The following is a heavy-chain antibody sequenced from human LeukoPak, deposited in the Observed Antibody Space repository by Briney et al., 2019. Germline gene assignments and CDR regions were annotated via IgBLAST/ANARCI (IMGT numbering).Heavy chain of an antibody. D-gene: IGHD3-10*01. CDR1: GFTFSSYG. CDR2: ISYDGSNK. CDR3: AKGGTMVRGVIDPTYGIDV. J-gene: IGHJ6*02. Sequence: PGGSLRLSCAASGFTFSSYGMHWVRQAPGKGLEWVAVISYDGSNKYYADSVKGRFTISRDNSKNTLYLQMNSLRAEDTAVYYCAKGGTMVRGVIDPTYGIDVWGQGTTVTVSS. V-gene: IGHV3-30*18.